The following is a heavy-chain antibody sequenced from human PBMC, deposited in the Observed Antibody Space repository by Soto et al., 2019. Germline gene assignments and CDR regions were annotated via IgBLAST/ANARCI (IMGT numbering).Heavy chain of an antibody. CDR1: GGSISSSSYY. D-gene: IGHD2-15*01. Sequence: SETLSLTCTVSGGSISSSSYYWGWIRQPPGKGLEWIGSIYYSGSTYYNPSLKSRVTISVDTSKNQFSLKLSSVTAADTAVYYCARRQYCSGGSCYFLWFDPWGQGTLVTVSS. CDR3: ARRQYCSGGSCYFLWFDP. J-gene: IGHJ5*02. V-gene: IGHV4-39*01. CDR2: IYYSGST.